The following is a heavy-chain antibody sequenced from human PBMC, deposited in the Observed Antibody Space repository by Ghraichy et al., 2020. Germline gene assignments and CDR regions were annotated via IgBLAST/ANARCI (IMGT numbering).Heavy chain of an antibody. D-gene: IGHD6-13*01. V-gene: IGHV1-8*01. J-gene: IGHJ6*02. Sequence: ASVKVSCKASGYTFTSYDINWVRQATGQGLEWMGWMNPNSGNTGYAQKFQGRVTMTRNTSISTAYMELSSLRSEDTAVYYCARVFRASSSWYRAEYYYYYGMDVWGQGTTVTVSS. CDR1: GYTFTSYD. CDR3: ARVFRASSSWYRAEYYYYYGMDV. CDR2: MNPNSGNT.